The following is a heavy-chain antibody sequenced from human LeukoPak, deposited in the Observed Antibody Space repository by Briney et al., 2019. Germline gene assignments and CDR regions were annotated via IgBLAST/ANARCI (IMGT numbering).Heavy chain of an antibody. CDR2: ISTGGTTV. Sequence: GGSLRLSCTASGFTFSNYWMSWVRQAPGRGLEWVSYISTGGTTVSYADSVKGRFAISRDNAKNSLYLQMNSLRDEDTAVYYCAREGYGSHALDIWGQGTMVTVSS. CDR1: GFTFSNYW. V-gene: IGHV3-48*02. J-gene: IGHJ3*02. CDR3: AREGYGSHALDI. D-gene: IGHD3-10*01.